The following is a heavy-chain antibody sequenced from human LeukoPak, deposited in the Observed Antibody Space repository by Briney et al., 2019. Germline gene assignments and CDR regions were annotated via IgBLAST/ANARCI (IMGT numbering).Heavy chain of an antibody. CDR3: AKLEWLVPHFDH. Sequence: PGGSLRLSCAASGFTFSIYAMSWVRQAPGKGLEWVSGISGSGGSTYYADSVKVRFTTSRDNSKNTLYMQMNSLRAEDTAINYWAKLEWLVPHFDHWGHGTLATVSS. J-gene: IGHJ4*01. CDR2: ISGSGGST. V-gene: IGHV3-23*01. D-gene: IGHD6-19*01. CDR1: GFTFSIYA.